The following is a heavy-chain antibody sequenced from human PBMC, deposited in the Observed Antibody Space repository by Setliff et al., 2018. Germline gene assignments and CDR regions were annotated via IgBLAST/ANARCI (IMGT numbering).Heavy chain of an antibody. CDR2: IYYSGST. D-gene: IGHD3-22*01. CDR3: AREVGYYDSSGYPDV. CDR1: GGSISSSSYY. V-gene: IGHV4-39*07. Sequence: SSESLSLTCTVSGGSISSSSYYWGWIRQPPGKGLEWIGSIYYSGSTYYNPSLKSRVTISVDTSKNQFSLKLSSVTAADTAVYYCAREVGYYDSSGYPDVWGKGTTVTVSS. J-gene: IGHJ6*04.